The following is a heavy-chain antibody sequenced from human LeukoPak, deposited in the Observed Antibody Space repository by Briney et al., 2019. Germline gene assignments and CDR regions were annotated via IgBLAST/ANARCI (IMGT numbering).Heavy chain of an antibody. CDR2: IKSKTDGGTT. CDR3: TTALDVDTAMVPDY. V-gene: IGHV3-15*01. Sequence: GGSLRLSCAASGFTFSNAWMSWVRQAPGKGLEWVGRIKSKTDGGTTDYAAPVKGRFTISRDDSKNTLYLQMNSLKTEDTAVYYCTTALDVDTAMVPDYWGQGTLVTVSS. CDR1: GFTFSNAW. J-gene: IGHJ4*02. D-gene: IGHD5-18*01.